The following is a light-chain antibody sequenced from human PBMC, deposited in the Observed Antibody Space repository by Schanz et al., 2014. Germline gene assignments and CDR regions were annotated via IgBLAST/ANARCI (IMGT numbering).Light chain of an antibody. CDR1: SSNIGAGSA. J-gene: IGLJ1*01. Sequence: QSVLTQPPSVSGAPGQRVTISCTWSSSNIGAGSAVHWYQQLPGTAPKLLIYANSHRPSGVPDRFSGYKSGTSASLAITGLQAEDEADYYCQSYDSSLSGSDVFGTGTKLTVL. V-gene: IGLV1-40*01. CDR3: QSYDSSLSGSDV. CDR2: ANS.